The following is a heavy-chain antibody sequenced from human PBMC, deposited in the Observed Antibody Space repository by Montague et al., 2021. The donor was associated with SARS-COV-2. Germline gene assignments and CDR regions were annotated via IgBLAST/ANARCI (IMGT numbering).Heavy chain of an antibody. CDR3: ARIAGPSETTVVTPVVGDGKNH. J-gene: IGHJ6*02. Sequence: PALVKPTQTLTLTCTFSGFSLSTSGMCVSWIRQPPGKALEWVAVIDWDDDKYYNTSLKTRLTISKDTSKNQVVLTMTNMDPVDTTTYYCARIAGPSETTVVTPVVGDGKNHWGQGTTVTVS. CDR2: IDWDDDK. V-gene: IGHV2-70*01. D-gene: IGHD4-23*01. CDR1: GFSLSTSGMC.